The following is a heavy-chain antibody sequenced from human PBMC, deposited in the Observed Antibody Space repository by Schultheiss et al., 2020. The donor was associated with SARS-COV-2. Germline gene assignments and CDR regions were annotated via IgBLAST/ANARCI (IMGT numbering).Heavy chain of an antibody. J-gene: IGHJ3*02. V-gene: IGHV3-11*01. CDR3: TTDHQMVGYSSAEPLDAFDI. CDR2: ISSSSSTI. D-gene: IGHD6-19*01. Sequence: GGSLRLSCAVYGESLKTRSFSGSYWNWIRQSPGKGLEWVSYISSSSSTIYYADSVKGRFTISRDNAKNSLYLQMNSLKTEDTAVYYCTTDHQMVGYSSAEPLDAFDIWGQGTMVTVSS. CDR1: GESLKTRSFSGSY.